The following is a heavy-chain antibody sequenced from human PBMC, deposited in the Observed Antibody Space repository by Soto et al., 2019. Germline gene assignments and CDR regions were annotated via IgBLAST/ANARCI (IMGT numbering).Heavy chain of an antibody. Sequence: QVQLVQSGAEVKKPGASVKVSCPASGYTFTHYAIHWVRHAPGQRLEWMGFINAGSGKTKYSQTFQGRLTFTKDTSASTAYMDLSGLRSEDSAIYYCARGLAADGAWGQGTLVTVSS. CDR2: INAGSGKT. J-gene: IGHJ5*02. V-gene: IGHV1-3*01. D-gene: IGHD2-15*01. CDR1: GYTFTHYA. CDR3: ARGLAADGA.